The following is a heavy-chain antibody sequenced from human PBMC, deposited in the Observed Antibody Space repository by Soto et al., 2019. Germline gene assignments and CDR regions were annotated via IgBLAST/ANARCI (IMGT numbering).Heavy chain of an antibody. CDR1: GGTFSSYA. D-gene: IGHD3-22*01. CDR3: ARDRGPSSGYYPYWFDP. CDR2: IIPIFGTA. V-gene: IGHV1-69*12. J-gene: IGHJ5*02. Sequence: QVQLVQSGAEVKKPGSSVKVSCKASGGTFSSYAITWVRQAPGQGLEWMGGIIPIFGTANYAQKFQGRVTITADESTSTGYMELGSLRSEDTAVYYCARDRGPSSGYYPYWFDPWGQGTLVTVSS.